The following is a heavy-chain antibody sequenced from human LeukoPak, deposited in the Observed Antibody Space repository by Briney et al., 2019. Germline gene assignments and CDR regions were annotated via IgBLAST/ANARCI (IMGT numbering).Heavy chain of an antibody. CDR2: IIPIFGTA. CDR1: GGTLSRYA. V-gene: IGHV1-69*13. J-gene: IGHJ4*02. CDR3: ARERVGADPHPTDH. D-gene: IGHD1-26*01. Sequence: GASVMVSCKTSGGTLSRYAISWVRQAPGQGLEWMGEIIPIFGTANYAQKFQGRVTITADESTSTAYMELSSLRSEDTAVYYCARERVGADPHPTDHWGQGTLVTVSS.